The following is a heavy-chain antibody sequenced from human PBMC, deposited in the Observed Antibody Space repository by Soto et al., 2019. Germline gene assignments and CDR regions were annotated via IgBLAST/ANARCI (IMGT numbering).Heavy chain of an antibody. Sequence: QVPLVQSGAEVKKPGASVKVSCKASGYTFTTYDINWVRQATGQGLEWMGWMNPNSGNTGYAQKFQDRVTMTRNTSVSRGYMELRSVCSEATGGLYCARCGGYGWGGKVAFDIWGQGTMVTVSS. V-gene: IGHV1-8*01. D-gene: IGHD2-21*01. CDR2: MNPNSGNT. CDR3: ARCGGYGWGGKVAFDI. CDR1: GYTFTTYD. J-gene: IGHJ3*02.